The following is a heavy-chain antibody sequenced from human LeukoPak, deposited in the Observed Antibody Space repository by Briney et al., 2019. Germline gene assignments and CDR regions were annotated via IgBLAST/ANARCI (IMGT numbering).Heavy chain of an antibody. CDR2: ISSSGST. CDR3: ANSDVPATAIDY. V-gene: IGHV4-61*02. Sequence: SETLSLTCTVSGDSISSGDYYWSWIRQPAGKGLEWIGRISSSGSTNYNPSLKSRVTISVDTSKNQFSLKLSSVTAADTAVYYCANSDVPATAIDYWGQGTLVTVSS. D-gene: IGHD2-2*01. CDR1: GDSISSGDYY. J-gene: IGHJ4*02.